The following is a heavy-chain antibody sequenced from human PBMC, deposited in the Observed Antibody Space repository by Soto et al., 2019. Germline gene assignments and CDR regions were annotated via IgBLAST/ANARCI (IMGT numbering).Heavy chain of an antibody. Sequence: SETLSLTCTLSGGSVRAPDWWNWVRQSPDKGLEWIAEVHISGHSNYNPSLRSRVSVSIDSSKNQFYLNLNSVTAADTAIYYCARVRQGCSANNCYFDPWGQGTQVTVSS. CDR3: ARVRQGCSANNCYFDP. D-gene: IGHD1-1*01. CDR2: VHISGHS. CDR1: GGSVRAPDW. J-gene: IGHJ5*01. V-gene: IGHV4-4*02.